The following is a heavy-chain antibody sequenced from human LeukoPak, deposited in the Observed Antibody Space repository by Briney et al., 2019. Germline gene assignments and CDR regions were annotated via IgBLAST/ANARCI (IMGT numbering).Heavy chain of an antibody. Sequence: GGSLRLSCAASAFTFSYYGMTWVRQVPGKGLEWVSSISGSGDSTYYADSVKGRFTISRDNSKNILYLQMNSLRAEDTAVYYCAKSRGLIAAATYWGQGTLVTVSS. CDR3: AKSRGLIAAATY. J-gene: IGHJ4*02. CDR1: AFTFSYYG. D-gene: IGHD6-13*01. V-gene: IGHV3-23*01. CDR2: ISGSGDST.